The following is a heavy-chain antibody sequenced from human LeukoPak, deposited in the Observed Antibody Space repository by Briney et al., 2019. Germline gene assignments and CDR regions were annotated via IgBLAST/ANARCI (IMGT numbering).Heavy chain of an antibody. CDR3: AKDPIFSGSYGVFDY. CDR2: IIDSGNSI. Sequence: GGALRLSCAASGFTFSSCAMSWVRQAPGKGREGVSTIIDSGNSIYYADSAEGRFTISRDNSKNPLYLQMNSLRAGDTAVYYCAKDPIFSGSYGVFDYWGRGTLLTVSS. D-gene: IGHD1-26*01. J-gene: IGHJ4*02. CDR1: GFTFSSCA. V-gene: IGHV3-23*01.